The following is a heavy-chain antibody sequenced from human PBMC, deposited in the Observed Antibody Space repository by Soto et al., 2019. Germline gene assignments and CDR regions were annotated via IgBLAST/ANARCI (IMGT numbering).Heavy chain of an antibody. CDR2: IYYSGST. J-gene: IGHJ6*02. Sequence: QVQLQESGPGLVKPSQTLSLTCTVSGGSISSGDYYWSWIRQPPGKGLEWIGYIYYSGSTYYNPSLKSRVTISVDTSKNQFSLKLSSVTAADTAVYYCARGDIVVVVAAALNYYYGMDVWGQGTTVTVSS. CDR3: ARGDIVVVVAAALNYYYGMDV. CDR1: GGSISSGDYY. D-gene: IGHD2-15*01. V-gene: IGHV4-30-4*01.